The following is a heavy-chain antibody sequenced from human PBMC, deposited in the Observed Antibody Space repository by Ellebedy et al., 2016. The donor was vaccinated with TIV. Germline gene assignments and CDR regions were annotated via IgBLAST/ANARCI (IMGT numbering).Heavy chain of an antibody. CDR3: ARGSDSFDV. V-gene: IGHV6-1*01. J-gene: IGHJ3*01. Sequence: SETLSLXXAISGDSVSTNSAAWNWIRLSPSRGLECLGSTYYRAKWYNDYTVSVKSRISINPDTSKNQFSLQLNSVTPEDTAIYYCARGSDSFDVWGQGTEVTVSS. CDR2: TYYRAKWYN. CDR1: GDSVSTNSAA.